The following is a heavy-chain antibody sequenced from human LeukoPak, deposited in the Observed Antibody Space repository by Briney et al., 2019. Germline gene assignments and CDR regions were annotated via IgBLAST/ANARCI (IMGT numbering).Heavy chain of an antibody. V-gene: IGHV3-74*01. CDR3: ARDQGGATRIDY. CDR1: GFTFNTYW. J-gene: IGHJ4*02. CDR2: INSDGRST. D-gene: IGHD1-26*01. Sequence: GGSLSLSCAASGFTFNTYWMHWVRQAPGKGLVWVSRINSDGRSTSYADSVKGRFTISRDNAKKTLYLQMNSLRVEETAVYYCARDQGGATRIDYWGQGTLVTVSS.